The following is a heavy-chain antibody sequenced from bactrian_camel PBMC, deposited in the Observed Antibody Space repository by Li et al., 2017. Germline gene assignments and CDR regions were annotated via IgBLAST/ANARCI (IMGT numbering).Heavy chain of an antibody. Sequence: VQLVESGCGSVQTGGSLRLSCGYTYRTRCMAWFRQAPGKEREGVADINAGSGTTSYAGSVKGRFTISQDSAKKTLYLQMNSLKIEDTAVYYCALGSSRQATMTARGKGTQVTVS. CDR2: INAGSGTT. J-gene: IGHJ4*01. D-gene: IGHD3*01. V-gene: IGHV3S1*01. CDR1: YTYRTRC.